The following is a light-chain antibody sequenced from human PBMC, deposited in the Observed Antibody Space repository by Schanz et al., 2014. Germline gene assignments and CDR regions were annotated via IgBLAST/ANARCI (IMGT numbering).Light chain of an antibody. CDR2: DVS. CDR3: SSYTSSSTVV. Sequence: QSALTQPASVSGSPGQSITISCTGTSSDVGAYNYVSWYQQHPGKVPKLMIYDVSNRLSGVSNRFSGSKSGNTASLTISGLQAEDEADYYCSSYTSSSTVVFGGGTKLTVL. J-gene: IGLJ2*01. CDR1: SSDVGAYNY. V-gene: IGLV2-14*01.